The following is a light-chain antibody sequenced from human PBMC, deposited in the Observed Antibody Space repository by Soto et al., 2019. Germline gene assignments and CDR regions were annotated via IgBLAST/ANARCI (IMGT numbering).Light chain of an antibody. CDR2: DAS. V-gene: IGKV1-5*01. CDR1: QSISTW. J-gene: IGKJ1*01. CDR3: QQYNSFWT. Sequence: DIQMTQSPSTLSASVGDRVTITCRASQSISTWLAWYQQRPGRAPNLLIYDASSLESGVPSRFSGSGSGTEFTLTISSLHPDDFATYYCQQYNSFWTFGHGTKVAIK.